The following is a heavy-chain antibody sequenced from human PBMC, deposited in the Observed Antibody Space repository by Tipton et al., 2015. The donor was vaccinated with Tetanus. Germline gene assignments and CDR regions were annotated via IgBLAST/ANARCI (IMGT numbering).Heavy chain of an antibody. J-gene: IGHJ4*02. Sequence: LRLSCTVSGGSISSYYWSWIRQPPGKGLEWIGYIYYSGSTYYNPSLKSRVTISVDTSKNQFSLKLSSVTAADTAVYYCARTPTNYYGSGSYSYFDYWGQGTLVTVSS. CDR1: GGSISSYY. CDR3: ARTPTNYYGSGSYSYFDY. D-gene: IGHD3-10*01. V-gene: IGHV4-30-4*08. CDR2: IYYSGST.